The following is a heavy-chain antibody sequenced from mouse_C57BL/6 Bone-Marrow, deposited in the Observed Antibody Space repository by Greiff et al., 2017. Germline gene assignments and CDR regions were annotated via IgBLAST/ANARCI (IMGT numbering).Heavy chain of an antibody. D-gene: IGHD2-2*01. V-gene: IGHV1-55*01. CDR2: IYPGSGST. Sequence: QVQLQQPGAELVKPGASVKMSCKASGYTFTSYWITWVKQRPGQGLEWIGDIYPGSGSTNYNEKFKSKATLTVDTSSSTAYMQLSSLTSEDSAVYDCAGGAFYYGFTWFAYWGQGNLVTVTA. J-gene: IGHJ3*01. CDR1: GYTFTSYW. CDR3: AGGAFYYGFTWFAY.